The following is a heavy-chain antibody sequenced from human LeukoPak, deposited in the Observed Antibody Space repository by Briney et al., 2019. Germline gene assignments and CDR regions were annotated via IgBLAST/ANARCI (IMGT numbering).Heavy chain of an antibody. D-gene: IGHD5-12*01. CDR1: GDSISSGSFY. Sequence: SQTLSLTCTVSGDSISSGSFYWSWIRQAAGKGLEWIGRVSSSGRTTYNPSLKSRLTISITTSKNQFSLKLSSVTAADTAVYYCARRWRHPGGYSGYETDYWGQGTLVTVSS. CDR2: VSSSGRT. V-gene: IGHV4-61*02. CDR3: ARRWRHPGGYSGYETDY. J-gene: IGHJ4*02.